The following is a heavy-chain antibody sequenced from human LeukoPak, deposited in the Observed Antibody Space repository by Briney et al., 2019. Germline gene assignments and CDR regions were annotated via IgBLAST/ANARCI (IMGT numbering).Heavy chain of an antibody. CDR3: ARGWIQLWLGFTHAPTREPDLDY. CDR1: GYTFTSYG. CDR2: ISAYNGNT. Sequence: GASVKVSCKASGYTFTSYGISWVRQAPGQGLEWMGWISAYNGNTNYAQKLQGRVTMTTDTSTSTAYMELRSLRSDDTAVYYCARGWIQLWLGFTHAPTREPDLDYWGQGTLVTVSS. V-gene: IGHV1-18*01. J-gene: IGHJ4*02. D-gene: IGHD5-18*01.